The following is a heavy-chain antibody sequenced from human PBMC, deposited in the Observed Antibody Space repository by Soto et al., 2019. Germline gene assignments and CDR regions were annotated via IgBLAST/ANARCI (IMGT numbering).Heavy chain of an antibody. CDR3: ATHQYSGRSWELDSFGH. J-gene: IGHJ1*01. CDR1: GYSISSGYY. Sequence: SEVLSLTCVVSGYSISSGYYGGCIRQSQRKELEWIASVYQNGRTYYNPSLKSRVTISVDTSQNRFSLKVTSVTAADTALYFCATHQYSGRSWELDSFGHCGQGQRVTLS. CDR2: VYQNGRT. D-gene: IGHD1-26*01. V-gene: IGHV4-38-2*01.